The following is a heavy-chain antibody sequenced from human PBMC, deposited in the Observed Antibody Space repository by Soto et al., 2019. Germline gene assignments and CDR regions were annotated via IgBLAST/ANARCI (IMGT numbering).Heavy chain of an antibody. Sequence: ASVKVSCKGFGYSFMKYGINWVRRAPGQVLEWVGWISPCSGYTHSAQKFHGRLTLTTDTAASTAYMELRILRSADTALYYCAREASVLIPAAQPSRFDSWGQGTLVTVSS. V-gene: IGHV1-18*01. CDR2: ISPCSGYT. CDR1: GYSFMKYG. J-gene: IGHJ4*02. CDR3: AREASVLIPAAQPSRFDS. D-gene: IGHD2-2*01.